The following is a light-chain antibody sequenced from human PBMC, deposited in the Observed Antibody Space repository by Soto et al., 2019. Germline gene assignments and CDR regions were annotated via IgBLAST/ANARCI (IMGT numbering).Light chain of an antibody. CDR1: SSDVGGYNY. CDR2: DVS. Sequence: QSALTQPASVSGSPGQSITISCTGTSSDVGGYNYVSWYQQQPGKAPKLMIYDVSNRPSGVSNRFSGSKSGNTASLTISGLQAEDEADHYCTSYTTSGTPYVFGTGTKLTVL. V-gene: IGLV2-14*01. CDR3: TSYTTSGTPYV. J-gene: IGLJ1*01.